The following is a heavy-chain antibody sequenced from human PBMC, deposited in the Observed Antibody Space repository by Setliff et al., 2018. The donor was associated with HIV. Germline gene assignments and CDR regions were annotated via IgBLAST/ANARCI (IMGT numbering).Heavy chain of an antibody. J-gene: IGHJ5*02. CDR3: SNWNTTIDEDA. D-gene: IGHD5-18*01. Sequence: SETLSLTCAVYGGSFSGYYWSWIRQPPGKGLEWIGYIYYSGSTYYNPSLKSRVTISVDTSKNQFSLKMTSVTAADTALYYCSNWNTTIDEDAWGQGTLVTVSS. V-gene: IGHV4-34*01. CDR2: IYYSGST. CDR1: GGSFSGYY.